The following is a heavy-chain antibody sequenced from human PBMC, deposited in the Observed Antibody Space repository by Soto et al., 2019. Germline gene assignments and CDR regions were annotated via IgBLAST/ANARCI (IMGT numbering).Heavy chain of an antibody. D-gene: IGHD3-10*01. CDR2: ISSSSSYI. CDR3: AREITMVRGVINRASFDY. J-gene: IGHJ4*02. CDR1: GFTFSSYS. Sequence: GGSLRLSCAASGFTFSSYSMNWVRQAPGKGLEWVSSISSSSSYIYYADSVKGRFTISRDNAKNSLYLQMNSLRAEDTAVYYCAREITMVRGVINRASFDYWGQGTLVTVSS. V-gene: IGHV3-21*01.